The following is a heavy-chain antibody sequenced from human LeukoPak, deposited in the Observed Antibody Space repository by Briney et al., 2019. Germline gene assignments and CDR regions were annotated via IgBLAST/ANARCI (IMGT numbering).Heavy chain of an antibody. D-gene: IGHD6-13*01. Sequence: GESLKISCKASGYIFTSYWIGWVRQMPGKGLEWMGIIYPGDSDTRYSPSFQGQVTISADKSISTAYLQWSSLKASDTAMYYCARHSSASGREAWFDPWGQGTLVTVSS. CDR2: IYPGDSDT. J-gene: IGHJ5*02. V-gene: IGHV5-51*01. CDR1: GYIFTSYW. CDR3: ARHSSASGREAWFDP.